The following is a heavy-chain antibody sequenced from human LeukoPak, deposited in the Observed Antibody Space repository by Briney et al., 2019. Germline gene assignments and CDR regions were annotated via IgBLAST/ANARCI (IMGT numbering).Heavy chain of an antibody. V-gene: IGHV1-2*02. J-gene: IGHJ5*02. CDR3: ARSLVIPTAVTNWLDP. CDR2: IFPNNVGT. D-gene: IGHD6-13*01. Sequence: ASVKVSGKASGYTFTGYYLHWGRQAPGQGLGWMGGIFPNNVGTNYAQKFQGRVTMTRDTSISTAYMELSRLSSDDTAVYYCARSLVIPTAVTNWLDPWGPGTLVTVSS. CDR1: GYTFTGYY.